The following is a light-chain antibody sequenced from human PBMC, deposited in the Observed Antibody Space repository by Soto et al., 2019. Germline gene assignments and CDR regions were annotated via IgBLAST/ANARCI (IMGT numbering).Light chain of an antibody. CDR3: QQRSNWPLT. CDR2: DAS. V-gene: IGKV3-11*01. J-gene: IGKJ4*01. Sequence: EIVLTQSPATLSLSPGERATLSCRASQSVSSYLAWYQQKPSQAPRLLIYDASNRATGIPPRFSGSGSGTDFTLTISSLAPEDFAVYYCQQRSNWPLTFGGGTKVEIK. CDR1: QSVSSY.